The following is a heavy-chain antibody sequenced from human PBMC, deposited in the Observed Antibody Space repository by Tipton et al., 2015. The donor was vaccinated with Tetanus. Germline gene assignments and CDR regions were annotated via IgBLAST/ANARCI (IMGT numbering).Heavy chain of an antibody. J-gene: IGHJ4*02. CDR3: AKRGQQWVVSSYFDS. V-gene: IGHV3-30-3*02. CDR2: ISSNGDNK. D-gene: IGHD6-19*01. CDR1: GFAFSDYS. Sequence: SLRLSCAASGFAFSDYSIFWVRQAPGKGLEWVAVISSNGDNKYYADSVKGRFTVSRDNSKNTVFLQMNSLRAEDTAVYFCAKRGQQWVVSSYFDSWGQGTLVAVSS.